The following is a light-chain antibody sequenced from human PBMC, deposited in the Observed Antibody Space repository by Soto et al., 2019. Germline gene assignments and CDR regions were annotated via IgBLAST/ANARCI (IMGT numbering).Light chain of an antibody. CDR3: AAWDGSLNGLYV. J-gene: IGLJ1*01. CDR1: SSNVGSLS. V-gene: IGLV1-44*01. CDR2: SNY. Sequence: QSVLTQAPSASGTPGQRVTISCSGSSSNVGSLSVDWYQHLPGTAPKLLIHSNYQRPSGVPDRFSGSKSGTSASLAISGLQSEDEAEYDCAAWDGSLNGLYVFGTGTKLTVL.